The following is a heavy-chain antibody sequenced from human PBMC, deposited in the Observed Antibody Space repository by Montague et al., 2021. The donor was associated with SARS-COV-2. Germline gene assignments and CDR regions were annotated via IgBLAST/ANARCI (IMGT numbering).Heavy chain of an antibody. CDR3: ARHPLGYCSSTSCHVG. CDR2: IYYSGST. D-gene: IGHD2-2*01. Sequence: SETLSLTCAVYGGSFSSYYWGWIRQPPGKGLEWIGSIYYSGSTYYNPSLKSRVTISVDTSKNQFSLKLSSVTAADTAVYYCARHPLGYCSSTSCHVGWGQGTLVTVSS. V-gene: IGHV4-39*01. CDR1: GGSFSSYY. J-gene: IGHJ4*02.